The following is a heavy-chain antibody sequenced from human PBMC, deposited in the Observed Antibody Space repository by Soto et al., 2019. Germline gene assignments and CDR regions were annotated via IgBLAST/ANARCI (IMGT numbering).Heavy chain of an antibody. D-gene: IGHD6-19*01. CDR1: GFPFSDYY. CDR2: ISGSGSST. V-gene: IGHV3-11*01. Sequence: GGSLRLSCAASGFPFSDYYMSWIRQAPGKGLEWISYISGSGSSTYYADSVKGRFTISRDNAKKSLYLQMNSLRVDDTAVYYCTRRAVAGICAAFWGQGTLVTVSS. CDR3: TRRAVAGICAAF. J-gene: IGHJ4*02.